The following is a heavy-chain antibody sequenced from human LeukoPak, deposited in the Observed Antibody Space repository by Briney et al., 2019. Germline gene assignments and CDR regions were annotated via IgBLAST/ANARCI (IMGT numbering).Heavy chain of an antibody. CDR1: AYSLNSGYY. Sequence: PSETLSLTCTVSAYSLNSGYYWGWSRQPPGKALEGIGTIYHGGGTYYNPSLQSRVTISVDTSKNQFSQNLSSVTAADTAIYYCARSCYGGNWYFDLWGRGTLVTVSS. J-gene: IGHJ2*01. CDR3: ARSCYGGNWYFDL. D-gene: IGHD4-23*01. CDR2: IYHGGGT. V-gene: IGHV4-38-2*02.